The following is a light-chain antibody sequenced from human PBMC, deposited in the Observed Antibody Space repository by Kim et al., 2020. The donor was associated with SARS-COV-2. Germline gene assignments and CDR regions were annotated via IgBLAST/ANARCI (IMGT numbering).Light chain of an antibody. CDR1: SGAIASFY. CDR2: GAN. J-gene: IGLJ3*02. V-gene: IGLV6-57*03. Sequence: NFMLTQPPSVLESPGRTVTISCTRSSGAIASFYVQWYQQRPGSAPTTVIYGANERPSGVPDRFSASVAQSSGSASLTISGLKTEDEADYYCQSSDSTNLWVFGGGTKLTVL. CDR3: QSSDSTNLWV.